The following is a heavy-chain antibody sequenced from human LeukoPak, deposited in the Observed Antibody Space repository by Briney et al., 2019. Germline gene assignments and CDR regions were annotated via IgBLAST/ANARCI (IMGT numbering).Heavy chain of an antibody. Sequence: PGGSLRLSCAASGFTVSSNYMSWVRQAPGKGLEWVSVIYSGGSTYYADSVKGRFTISRDNSKNTLYLQMNSLRAEDTAVYYCARLSLEYYYGMDVWGQGTTVTVSS. CDR3: ARLSLEYYYGMDV. CDR2: IYSGGST. CDR1: GFTVSSNY. J-gene: IGHJ6*02. V-gene: IGHV3-66*04.